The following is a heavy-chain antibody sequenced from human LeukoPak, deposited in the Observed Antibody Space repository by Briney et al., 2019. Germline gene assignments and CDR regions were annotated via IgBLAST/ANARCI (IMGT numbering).Heavy chain of an antibody. J-gene: IGHJ6*03. CDR1: GGTFSSYA. Sequence: ASVKVSCKASGGTFSSYAISWVRRAPGQGLEWMGGIIPIFGTANYAQKFQGRVTITTDESTSTAYMELSSLRSEDTAVYYCARAPEAAPYYYYYMDVWGKGTTVTVSS. V-gene: IGHV1-69*05. CDR2: IIPIFGTA. D-gene: IGHD6-6*01. CDR3: ARAPEAAPYYYYYMDV.